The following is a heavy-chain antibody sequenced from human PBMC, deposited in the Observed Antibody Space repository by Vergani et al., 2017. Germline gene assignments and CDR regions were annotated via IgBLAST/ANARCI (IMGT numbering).Heavy chain of an antibody. V-gene: IGHV3-23*04. D-gene: IGHD6-19*01. CDR1: GFTFSSYA. Sequence: VQLVESGGGVVQPGRSLRLSCAASGFTFSSYAMSWVRQAPGKGLEWVSAISGSGGSTYYADSVKGRFTISRDNSKNTLYLQMNSLRAEDTAVYYCAKGSRRTVAGPSDDYWGQGTLVTVSS. CDR3: AKGSRRTVAGPSDDY. J-gene: IGHJ4*02. CDR2: ISGSGGST.